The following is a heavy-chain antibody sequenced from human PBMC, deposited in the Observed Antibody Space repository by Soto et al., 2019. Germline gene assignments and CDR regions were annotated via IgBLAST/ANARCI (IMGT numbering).Heavy chain of an antibody. Sequence: GGSLRLSCAASGFTFTRYSMNWVRQAPRKGLEWVSSISSTTNYIYYGDSMKGRFTISRDNAKNSLYLEMNSLRAEDTAVYYCARESEDLTSNFDYWGQGTLVTVS. CDR1: GFTFTRYS. CDR2: ISSTTNYI. V-gene: IGHV3-21*06. CDR3: ARESEDLTSNFDY. J-gene: IGHJ4*02.